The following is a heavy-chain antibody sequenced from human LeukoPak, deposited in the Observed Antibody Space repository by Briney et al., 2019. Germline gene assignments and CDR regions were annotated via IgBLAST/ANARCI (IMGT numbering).Heavy chain of an antibody. J-gene: IGHJ4*02. CDR1: GFTFSSHG. CDR2: IWYDGSNK. D-gene: IGHD1-7*01. Sequence: PGGSLRLSCAASGFTFSSHGMHWVRQAPGKGLEWVAVIWYDGSNKYYADSVKGRFTISRDNSKNTLYLQMNSLRAEDTAVYYCARDGPGTTLNYWGQGTLVTVSS. CDR3: ARDGPGTTLNY. V-gene: IGHV3-33*01.